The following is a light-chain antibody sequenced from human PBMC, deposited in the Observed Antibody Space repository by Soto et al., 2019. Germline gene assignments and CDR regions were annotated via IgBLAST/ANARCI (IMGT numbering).Light chain of an antibody. CDR3: QHYDIYGRLT. J-gene: IGKJ3*01. Sequence: DIQMTQSPSTLSASVGDTVTISCRTSQTINNLLAWYQKKPGKAPGPLIFDASTVNPGVPSRFSGSGSGTDFTLTISDLQPDDSATYYCQHYDIYGRLTFGPGTTVDIK. CDR1: QTINNL. V-gene: IGKV1-5*01. CDR2: DAS.